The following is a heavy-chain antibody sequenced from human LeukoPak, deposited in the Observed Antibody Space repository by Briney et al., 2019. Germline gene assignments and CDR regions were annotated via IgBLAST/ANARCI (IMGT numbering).Heavy chain of an antibody. V-gene: IGHV1-18*01. CDR2: ISAYNGNT. D-gene: IGHD3-10*01. CDR3: ATSYYGSGSYYYYGMDV. J-gene: IGHJ6*02. CDR1: GYTFTSYG. Sequence: ASVKVSCKASGYTFTSYGISWVRQAPGQGLEWMGWISAYNGNTNYAQKLQGRVTMTTDTSTSTAYMELRSLRSDDTAVYYCATSYYGSGSYYYYGMDVWGQGTTVTVSS.